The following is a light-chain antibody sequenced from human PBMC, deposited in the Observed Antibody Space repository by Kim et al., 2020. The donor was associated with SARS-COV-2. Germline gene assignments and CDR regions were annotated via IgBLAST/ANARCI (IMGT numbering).Light chain of an antibody. J-gene: IGKJ1*01. CDR3: QQYGSSSWT. V-gene: IGKV3-20*01. CDR1: QSVSSSY. CDR2: GAS. Sequence: SPGDRAPLSCRASQSVSSSYLAWYQQKPGQAPRLLIYGASSRATGIPDRFSGSGSGTDFTLTISRLEPEDFAVYYCQQYGSSSWTFGQGTKVDIK.